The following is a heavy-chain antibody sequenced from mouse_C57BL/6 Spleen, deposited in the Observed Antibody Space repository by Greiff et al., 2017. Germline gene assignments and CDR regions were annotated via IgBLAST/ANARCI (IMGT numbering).Heavy chain of an antibody. CDR2: IDPSDSET. CDR1: GYTFTSYW. J-gene: IGHJ2*01. V-gene: IGHV1-52*01. Sequence: VQLQQSGAELVRPGSSVKLSCKASGYTFTSYWMHWVKQRPIQGLERTGNIDPSDSETHYNQKFKDKATLTVDKSSSTAYMQLSSLTSEEYAANYYAGGVTTGGVDYWGQGTTLTVSS. D-gene: IGHD2-2*01. CDR3: AGGVTTGGVDY.